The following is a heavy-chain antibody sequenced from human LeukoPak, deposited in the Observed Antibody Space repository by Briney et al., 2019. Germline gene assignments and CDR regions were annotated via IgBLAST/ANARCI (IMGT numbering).Heavy chain of an antibody. CDR3: ARDGFGEAPFDY. CDR2: IYSSGAT. D-gene: IGHD3-10*01. Sequence: PSQTLSLTCTVSGGSISSGGYYWSWVRLHPGKGLEWIGYIYSSGATYYNPSLTSRVSISVDTSKNQFSLKLSSVTAADTAVYYCARDGFGEAPFDYWGQGTLVTVSS. V-gene: IGHV4-31*03. J-gene: IGHJ4*02. CDR1: GGSISSGGYY.